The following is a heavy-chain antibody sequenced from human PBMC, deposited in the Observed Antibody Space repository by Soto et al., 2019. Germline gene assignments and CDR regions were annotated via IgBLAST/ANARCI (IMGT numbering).Heavy chain of an antibody. CDR2: INPNSGGT. CDR1: GYTFTCYY. D-gene: IGHD3-3*01. V-gene: IGHV1-2*04. J-gene: IGHJ5*02. CDR3: ARGGVIRFLRGHRDNWFDH. Sequence: XSVKVSCKASGYTFTCYYMHWVRQAPGQGLEWMGWINPNSGGTNYAQKFQGWVTMTRDTSISTAYMELSSLRSDDTAVYYCARGGVIRFLRGHRDNWFDHWGQGTLVTVSS.